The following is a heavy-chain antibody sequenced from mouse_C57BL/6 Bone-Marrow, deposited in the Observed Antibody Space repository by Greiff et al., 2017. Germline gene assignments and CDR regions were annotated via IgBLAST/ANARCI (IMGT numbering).Heavy chain of an antibody. V-gene: IGHV14-4*01. CDR2: IDPEIGDT. J-gene: IGHJ2*01. D-gene: IGHD1-1*01. Sequence: VQLQQSGAELVRPGASVKLSCTASGFNIKDDYIHWVKQRPEQGLEWIGWIDPEIGDTEYASKFQGKATITSDTSSNTAYLLLRSLRSEDTAVYYCSSVAGTYFDFWGQGTALTVAS. CDR1: GFNIKDDY. CDR3: SSVAGTYFDF.